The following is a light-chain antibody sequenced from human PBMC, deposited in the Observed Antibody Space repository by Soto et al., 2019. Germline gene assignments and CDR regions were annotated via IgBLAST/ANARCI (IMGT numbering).Light chain of an antibody. V-gene: IGLV2-14*01. CDR2: DVS. CDR3: SSYTSISTVI. Sequence: QAASVSGSPGQSITISCTGTSSDVGGYNYVSWYQQHPGKAPKLMIYDVSNRPSGVSNRFSGSKSGNTASLTISGLQAEDEADYYCSSYTSISTVIFGGGTKLTVL. J-gene: IGLJ2*01. CDR1: SSDVGGYNY.